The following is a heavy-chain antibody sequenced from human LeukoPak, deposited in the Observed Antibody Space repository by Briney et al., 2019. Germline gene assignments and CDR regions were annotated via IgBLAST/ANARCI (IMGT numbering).Heavy chain of an antibody. J-gene: IGHJ5*02. CDR3: ARDGPPDTIFGVSGFDH. D-gene: IGHD3-3*01. Sequence: PSQTLSLTCTVSGGSISSGDYYWSWIRQPPGKGLEWIGYIYYSGSTYYNPSLKSRVTISVDTSKNQFSLKLSSVTAADTAVYYCARDGPPDTIFGVSGFDHWGQGTLVTVSS. CDR2: IYYSGST. CDR1: GGSISSGDYY. V-gene: IGHV4-30-4*08.